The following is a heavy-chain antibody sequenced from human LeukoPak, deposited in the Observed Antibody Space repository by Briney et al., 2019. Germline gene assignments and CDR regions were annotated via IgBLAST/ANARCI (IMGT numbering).Heavy chain of an antibody. V-gene: IGHV3-33*01. CDR1: GYTFTGYY. J-gene: IGHJ3*02. CDR3: ARVNYDYGAYVGAFDI. CDR2: IWYDGSNK. D-gene: IGHD4-17*01. Sequence: SCKASGYTFTGYYMHWVRQAPGKGLEWVAVIWYDGSNKYYVDSVKGRFTISRDNSKNTLSLQMNSLRAEDTAAYYCARVNYDYGAYVGAFDIWGQGTMVTVSS.